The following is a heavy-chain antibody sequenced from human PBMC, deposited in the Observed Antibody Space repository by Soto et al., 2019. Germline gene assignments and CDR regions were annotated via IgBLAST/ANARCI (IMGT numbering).Heavy chain of an antibody. CDR1: GFTFSSYA. CDR3: AKDWAEAGTDFDY. Sequence: EVQLLESGGGLVQPGGSLRLSCAASGFTFSSYAMSWVRQAPGKGLEWVSVISGSGGSTYYADSVKGRFTISRDNSKNTQYLQMNSLRAEDTAVYYCAKDWAEAGTDFDYWGQGTLVTVSS. J-gene: IGHJ4*02. CDR2: ISGSGGST. V-gene: IGHV3-23*01. D-gene: IGHD6-13*01.